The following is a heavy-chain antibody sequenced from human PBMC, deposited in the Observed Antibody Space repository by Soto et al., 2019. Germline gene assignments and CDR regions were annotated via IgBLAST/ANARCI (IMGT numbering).Heavy chain of an antibody. V-gene: IGHV3-23*01. CDR2: ISGSGRNT. J-gene: IGHJ6*02. D-gene: IGHD3-10*01. CDR1: GFTFSNYA. Sequence: EVQMLESGGGLVHPGGSLRLSCAASGFTFSNYAMNWVRQAPGKGLGWVSSISGSGRNTYYADSVKGRLTISRDSSKNTLYLHMNSLRVEDTAVYYCAKDLNGSGSFTSYYHYGMDVWGQGTTVTVSS. CDR3: AKDLNGSGSFTSYYHYGMDV.